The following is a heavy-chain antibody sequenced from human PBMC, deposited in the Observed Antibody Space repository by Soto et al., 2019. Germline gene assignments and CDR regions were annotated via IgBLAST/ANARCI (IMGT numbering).Heavy chain of an antibody. CDR2: SSGSGSGGST. J-gene: IGHJ4*02. Sequence: EVQLLESGGGLVQPGGSLRLSCAASGFTFTNYAMTWVRQAPGKGLEWVSISSGSGSGGSTNYADSVKSRFTISRDNSKNTLYLQMNSLRVEDTAVYYCAKDRDDYRNYVFDYWGQGTLVTVSS. V-gene: IGHV3-23*01. D-gene: IGHD4-4*01. CDR3: AKDRDDYRNYVFDY. CDR1: GFTFTNYA.